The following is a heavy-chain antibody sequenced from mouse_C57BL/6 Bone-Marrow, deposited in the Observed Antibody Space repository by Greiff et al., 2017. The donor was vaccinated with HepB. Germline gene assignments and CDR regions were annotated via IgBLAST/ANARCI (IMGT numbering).Heavy chain of an antibody. CDR1: GYTFTSYD. J-gene: IGHJ2*01. CDR2: IYPRDGST. D-gene: IGHD1-1*01. CDR3: TRRRVTTVVPYYFDY. Sequence: QVQLKESGPELVKPGASVKLSCKASGYTFTSYDINWVKQRPGQGLEWIGWIYPRDGSTKYNEKFKGKATLTVDTSSSTAYMELHSLTSEDSAVYFCTRRRVTTVVPYYFDYWGQGTTLTVSS. V-gene: IGHV1-85*01.